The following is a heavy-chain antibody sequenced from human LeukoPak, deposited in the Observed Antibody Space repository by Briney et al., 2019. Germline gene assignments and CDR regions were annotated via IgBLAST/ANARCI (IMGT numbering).Heavy chain of an antibody. CDR3: AKKRSSGGATQFDY. J-gene: IGHJ4*02. CDR1: GFTFSSYG. D-gene: IGHD2-15*01. V-gene: IGHV3-23*01. CDR2: TSGSGDDT. Sequence: GGSLRLSCVASGFTFSSYGMSWVRQAPGKGLEWVSSTSGSGDDTYYADSVKGRFTLSRDNSKNTPYLQMNSLRADDTAVYYCAKKRSSGGATQFDYWGQGTLVTVSS.